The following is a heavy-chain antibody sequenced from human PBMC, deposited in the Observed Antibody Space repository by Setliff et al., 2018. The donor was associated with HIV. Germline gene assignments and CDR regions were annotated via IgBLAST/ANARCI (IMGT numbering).Heavy chain of an antibody. CDR1: GDSIISSRNF. CDR2: VYNSGST. CDR3: ARQGGYASPLGS. V-gene: IGHV4-61*02. J-gene: IGHJ5*02. D-gene: IGHD2-15*01. Sequence: SETLSLTCTVSGDSIISSRNFWSWIRQTAGKGLEWIGRVYNSGSTNYNPSFMSRVSISVDTSKNQFSLKLKSVTAADTAIYYCARQGGYASPLGSWGQGTLVTVSS.